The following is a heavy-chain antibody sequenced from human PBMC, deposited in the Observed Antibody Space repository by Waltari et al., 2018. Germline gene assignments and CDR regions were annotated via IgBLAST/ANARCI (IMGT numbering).Heavy chain of an antibody. CDR3: ARHVTSQYSPMKD. CDR2: IYYSGST. J-gene: IGHJ4*02. Sequence: QLQLQESGLGLVKPSETLSLTCTVSGGSISSSSYYWGWIRQPPGKGLEWIGSIYYSGSTYYNPSLKSRVTISVDTSKNQFSLKLSSVTAADTAVYYCARHVTSQYSPMKDWGQGTLVTVSS. D-gene: IGHD5-18*01. V-gene: IGHV4-39*01. CDR1: GGSISSSSYY.